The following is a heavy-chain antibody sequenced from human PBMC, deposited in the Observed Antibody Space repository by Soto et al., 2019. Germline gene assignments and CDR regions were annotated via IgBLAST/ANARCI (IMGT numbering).Heavy chain of an antibody. CDR2: IYYSGST. J-gene: IGHJ4*02. CDR1: GGSINSSRYY. V-gene: IGHV4-39*01. CDR3: ARHEGFFDY. Sequence: QLQLQESGPGLVKPSETLSLTCTVSGGSINSSRYYWGGIGQPQGKWLEWIGSIYYSGSTYDNPSLKSRVTIPVDTSKNQFSLKVSSVTAADTAVYYCARHEGFFDYWGQGILVTVSS.